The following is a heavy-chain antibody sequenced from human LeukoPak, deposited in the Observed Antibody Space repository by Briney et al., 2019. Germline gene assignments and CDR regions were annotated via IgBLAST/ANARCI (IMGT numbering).Heavy chain of an antibody. J-gene: IGHJ4*02. V-gene: IGHV4-34*01. CDR3: ARLGYRSSTSCYVFDY. CDR1: GGSFSGYY. Sequence: SETLSLTCAVYGGSFSGYYWSWIRQPPGKGLEWIGEINHSGSTNYNPSLKSRVTISVDTSKNQFSLKLSSVTAADTAVYYCARLGYRSSTSCYVFDYWGQGTLVTVSS. CDR2: INHSGST. D-gene: IGHD2-2*01.